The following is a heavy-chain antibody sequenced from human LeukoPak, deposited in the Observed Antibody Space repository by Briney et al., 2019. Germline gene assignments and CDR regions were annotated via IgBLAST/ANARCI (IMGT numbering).Heavy chain of an antibody. CDR3: ARGDGYNYYYYYMDV. J-gene: IGHJ6*03. CDR1: GGSISSGSYY. CDR2: IYTSGST. D-gene: IGHD5-24*01. V-gene: IGHV4-61*02. Sequence: SQTLSLTCTVSGGSISSGSYYWSWIRQPAGKGLEWIGRIYTSGSTNYNPSLKSRVTISVDTSKNQFSLKLSSVTAADTAVYYCARGDGYNYYYYYMDVWGKGTTVTVSS.